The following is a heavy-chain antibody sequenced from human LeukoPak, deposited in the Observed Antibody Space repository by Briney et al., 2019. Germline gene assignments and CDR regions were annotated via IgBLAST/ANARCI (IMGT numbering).Heavy chain of an antibody. CDR1: GFTFSNYA. Sequence: GGSLRLSCAASGFTFSNYAMSWVRQAPGKGLEWVANIKQDGSEKYYVDSVKGRFTISRDNAKNSLYLQMNSLRAEDTAVYYCAKDVFVVAGPLDIWGQGTMVTVSS. V-gene: IGHV3-7*01. J-gene: IGHJ3*02. CDR2: IKQDGSEK. D-gene: IGHD2-15*01. CDR3: AKDVFVVAGPLDI.